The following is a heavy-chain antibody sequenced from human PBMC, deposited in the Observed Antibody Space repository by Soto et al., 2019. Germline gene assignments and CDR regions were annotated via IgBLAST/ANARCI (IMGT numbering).Heavy chain of an antibody. CDR3: AKGATVTTHYQYYGMDV. V-gene: IGHV3-43D*04. J-gene: IGHJ6*02. CDR1: GFTFDDFA. CDR2: VNWDSDTT. Sequence: EVQLVESGGAVVKSGGSLRLSCAASGFTFDDFAMCWVRQVPGKGLEWISLVNWDSDTTFYADSVKGRFIISRDNSKNSVYLQMNSLRSEDSAMYYCAKGATVTTHYQYYGMDVWGQGTTVTVSS. D-gene: IGHD4-17*01.